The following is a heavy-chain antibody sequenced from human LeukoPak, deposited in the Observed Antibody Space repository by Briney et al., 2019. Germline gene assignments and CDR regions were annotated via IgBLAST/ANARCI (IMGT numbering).Heavy chain of an antibody. CDR1: GFTFSNYG. Sequence: GGSLRLSCAASGFTFSNYGMHWVRQAPGKGLEWVAVISFNGSNKYYADSVKGRFTISRDNSKNTLYLQMNSLRAEDTAVYYCAKSIVGATGDAFDIWGQGTMVTVSS. CDR3: AKSIVGATGDAFDI. CDR2: ISFNGSNK. J-gene: IGHJ3*02. D-gene: IGHD1-26*01. V-gene: IGHV3-30*18.